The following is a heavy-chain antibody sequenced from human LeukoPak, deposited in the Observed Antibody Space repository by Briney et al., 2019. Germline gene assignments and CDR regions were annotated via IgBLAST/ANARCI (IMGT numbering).Heavy chain of an antibody. V-gene: IGHV3-23*01. Sequence: PGGSLRLSCAASGFTFSSYAMSWVRQAPGKGLEWVSAVSGSRGTTYYADSVKGRFTISRDNSKNTLYLQMNSLRAEDTAIYYCAKKYNNNWRFFDIWGQGTMVTVSS. D-gene: IGHD1-1*01. CDR2: VSGSRGTT. CDR1: GFTFSSYA. CDR3: AKKYNNNWRFFDI. J-gene: IGHJ3*02.